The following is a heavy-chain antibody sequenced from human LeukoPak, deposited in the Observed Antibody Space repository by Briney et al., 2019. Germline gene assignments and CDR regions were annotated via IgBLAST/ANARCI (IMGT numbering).Heavy chain of an antibody. CDR3: ARADSSGYSLWFDP. J-gene: IGHJ5*02. CDR2: IYYSGST. Sequence: SETLSLTCTVSGGSISSYYWSWIRQPPGKGLEWIGYIYYSGSTNYNPSLKSRVTISLDASDNHFSLKLSSLTAADTAVYYCARADSSGYSLWFDPWGQGTLVTVSS. V-gene: IGHV4-59*12. CDR1: GGSISSYY. D-gene: IGHD3-22*01.